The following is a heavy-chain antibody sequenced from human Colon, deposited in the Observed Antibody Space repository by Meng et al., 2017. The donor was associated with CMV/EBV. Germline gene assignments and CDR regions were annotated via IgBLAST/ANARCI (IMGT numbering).Heavy chain of an antibody. Sequence: SPSYWGWVRQPPGKGLERIASVYYSGSVYYNMSLRSRVTIFMDTSRNQVSLQLTSMTAADTAVYYCARDAVEFSGAWSGYPHYFDHWGQGRLVTVSS. V-gene: IGHV4-39*02. CDR1: SPSY. D-gene: IGHD3-3*01. J-gene: IGHJ4*02. CDR3: ARDAVEFSGAWSGYPHYFDH. CDR2: VYYSGSV.